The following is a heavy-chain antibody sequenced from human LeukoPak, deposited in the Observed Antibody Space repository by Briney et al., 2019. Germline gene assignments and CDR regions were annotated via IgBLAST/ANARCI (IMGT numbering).Heavy chain of an antibody. CDR2: IDPSDSYT. CDR3: AKPMTGAPDAFDI. D-gene: IGHD3-9*01. V-gene: IGHV5-10-1*01. J-gene: IGHJ3*02. Sequence: GESLRIPCKGSGYRFTSYWISWVRQMPGKGLEWMGRIDPSDSYTNYSPSFQGHVTISADKSISTAYLQWSSLKAPDTAMYFCAKPMTGAPDAFDIWGQGTMVTISS. CDR1: GYRFTSYW.